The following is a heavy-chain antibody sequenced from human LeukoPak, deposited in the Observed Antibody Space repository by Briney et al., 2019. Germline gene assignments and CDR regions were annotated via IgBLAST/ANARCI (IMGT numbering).Heavy chain of an antibody. CDR3: TSAYYDFWSGGSWYMDV. Sequence: GGSLRLSCAASGFTFSSYSMNWVRQASGKGLEWVGRIRNKANSYATEYAASVKGRFTISRDDSKNTAYLQMNSLKTEDTAVYYCTSAYYDFWSGGSWYMDVWGKGTTVTVSS. J-gene: IGHJ6*03. D-gene: IGHD3-3*01. V-gene: IGHV3-73*01. CDR1: GFTFSSYS. CDR2: IRNKANSYAT.